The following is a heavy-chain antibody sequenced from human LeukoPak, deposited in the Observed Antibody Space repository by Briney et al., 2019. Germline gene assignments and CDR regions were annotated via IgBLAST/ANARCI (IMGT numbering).Heavy chain of an antibody. V-gene: IGHV3-11*01. Sequence: GGSLRLSCAASGFTFSDYYMSWIRQAPGKGLEWVSYISSSGSTIYYADSVKGRFTISRDNAKNSLYLQMNSLRAEDTAVYYCAREWGYTAISPENYGMDVWGQGTTVTVSS. J-gene: IGHJ6*02. CDR1: GFTFSDYY. CDR2: ISSSGSTI. CDR3: AREWGYTAISPENYGMDV. D-gene: IGHD5-18*01.